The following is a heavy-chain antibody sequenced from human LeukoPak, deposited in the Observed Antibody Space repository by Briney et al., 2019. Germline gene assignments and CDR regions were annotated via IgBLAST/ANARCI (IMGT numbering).Heavy chain of an antibody. J-gene: IGHJ4*02. Sequence: GGSLRLSCSATGFTFSAYAFSWVRQAPGEGLEWVSAIRSGGDRTYYVDSVVGRLTLSRDNSTNKLLLHMTSLRAEDAAMYYCTREAVATGYGYDWGQGTLVTVSS. CDR1: GFTFSAYA. D-gene: IGHD3-16*01. V-gene: IGHV3-23*01. CDR2: IRSGGDRT. CDR3: TREAVATGYGYD.